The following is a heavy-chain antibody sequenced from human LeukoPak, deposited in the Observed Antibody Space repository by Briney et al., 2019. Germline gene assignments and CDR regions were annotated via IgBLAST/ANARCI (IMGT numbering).Heavy chain of an antibody. D-gene: IGHD6-6*01. V-gene: IGHV4-61*01. J-gene: IGHJ4*02. CDR1: GGSITTGTVY. CDR3: ARVDPDSSSTLEVFDL. Sequence: PQTLSPTCTLSGGSITTGTVYWGWVRHPPGKGLEWVGHIYHHRSTNYNPSLKSRVTISVDTSKHQFSLKLSSVTAADTAVYYCARVDPDSSSTLEVFDLWGGGTGVTVPS. CDR2: IYHHRST.